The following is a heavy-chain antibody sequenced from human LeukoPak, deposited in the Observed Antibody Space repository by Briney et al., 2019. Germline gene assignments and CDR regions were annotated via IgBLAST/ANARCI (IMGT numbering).Heavy chain of an antibody. CDR1: GGTFSSYA. Sequence: SVKVSCKASGGTFSSYAISWVQQAPGQGLEWMGGITPMFGTASYAQKFQGRVTITADESTSTAYMELSSLRSEDTAVYYCAREWGHDTSGYFFGYWGQGTLVTVSS. V-gene: IGHV1-69*01. CDR2: ITPMFGTA. J-gene: IGHJ4*02. D-gene: IGHD3-22*01. CDR3: AREWGHDTSGYFFGY.